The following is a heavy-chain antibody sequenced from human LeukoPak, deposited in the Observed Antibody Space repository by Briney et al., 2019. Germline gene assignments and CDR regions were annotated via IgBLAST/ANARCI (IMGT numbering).Heavy chain of an antibody. CDR2: IKQDGSEK. Sequence: PGGSLRLSCAASGFKFDDYWMNWVRQTPGKGLEWVAIIKQDGSEKFYVDSVKGRFIVSRDNVKSSLSPQMNSVRAEDAGVYYCVTGRGDLWGQGTLVTVSS. J-gene: IGHJ5*02. V-gene: IGHV3-7*01. CDR1: GFKFDDYW. CDR3: VTGRGDL.